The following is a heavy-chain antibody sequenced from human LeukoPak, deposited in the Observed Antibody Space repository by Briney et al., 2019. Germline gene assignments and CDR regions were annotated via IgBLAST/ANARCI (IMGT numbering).Heavy chain of an antibody. D-gene: IGHD5-24*01. V-gene: IGHV3-7*01. CDR3: ARETWPYYFDY. J-gene: IGHJ4*02. CDR1: GFTFSSYW. Sequence: GGSLRLSCAASGFTFSSYWKSWVRQAPGKGLEWVANIKQDGSEKYYVDSVKGRFTISRDNAKNSLYLQMNSLRAEDTAVYYCARETWPYYFDYWGQGTLVTVSS. CDR2: IKQDGSEK.